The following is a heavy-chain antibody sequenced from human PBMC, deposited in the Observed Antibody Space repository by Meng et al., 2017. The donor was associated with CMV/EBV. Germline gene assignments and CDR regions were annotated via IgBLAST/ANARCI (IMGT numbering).Heavy chain of an antibody. CDR3: ARQNLRATHFDY. CDR2: IIPIFGTA. D-gene: IGHD1-26*01. V-gene: IGHV1-69*05. Sequence: SVKVSCKASGGTFSSYAISWVRQAPGQGLGWMGGIIPIFGTANYAQKFQGRVTITTDESTSTAYMELSSLRSEDTAVYYCARQNLRATHFDYWGQGTLVTVSS. CDR1: GGTFSSYA. J-gene: IGHJ4*02.